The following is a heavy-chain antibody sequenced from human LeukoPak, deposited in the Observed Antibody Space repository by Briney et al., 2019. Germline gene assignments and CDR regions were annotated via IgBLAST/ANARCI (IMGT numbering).Heavy chain of an antibody. CDR2: IKQDGSEK. CDR3: ARMPRGPDV. Sequence: GGSLRLSCAASGFTFSSYAMVWVRQAPGKGLEWVASIKQDGSEKYYVDSMKGRFTISRDNAKNSLYLQMNSLRAEDTAVYYCARMPRGPDVWGKGTTVTVSS. D-gene: IGHD2-2*01. V-gene: IGHV3-7*01. J-gene: IGHJ6*04. CDR1: GFTFSSYA.